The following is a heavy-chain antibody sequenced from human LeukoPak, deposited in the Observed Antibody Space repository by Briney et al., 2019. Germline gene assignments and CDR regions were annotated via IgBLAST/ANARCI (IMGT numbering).Heavy chain of an antibody. V-gene: IGHV4-59*08. J-gene: IGHJ4*02. D-gene: IGHD6-13*01. Sequence: SETLSLTRTVSGGSIRNYYWSWIRQPPGKGLEWIGYIYSSGHTNYNPSLKNRDTISVDTSKNQFSLNLTSVTAADTAVYYCARHFSGAAAPLPFDYWGQGTLVTVSS. CDR1: GGSIRNYY. CDR3: ARHFSGAAAPLPFDY. CDR2: IYSSGHT.